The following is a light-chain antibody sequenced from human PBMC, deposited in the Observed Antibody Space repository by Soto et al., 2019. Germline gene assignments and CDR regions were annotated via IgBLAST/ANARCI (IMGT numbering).Light chain of an antibody. CDR3: SSYTSTTTQGV. V-gene: IGLV2-14*01. Sequence: QSALTQPASVSGSPGQSITISCTGTTSDVGAYNYVSWYQQHPGKAPKLMIYDVNNRPSGVSNRFSGSKSGNTASLTISGLQADDEADYYCSSYTSTTTQGVFGGGTQLTVL. CDR2: DVN. J-gene: IGLJ2*01. CDR1: TSDVGAYNY.